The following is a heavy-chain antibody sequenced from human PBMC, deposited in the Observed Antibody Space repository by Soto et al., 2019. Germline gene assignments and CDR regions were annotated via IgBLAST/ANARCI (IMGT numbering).Heavy chain of an antibody. D-gene: IGHD1-26*01. CDR1: GGSISSGDYY. Sequence: SETLSLTCTVSGGSISSGDYYWSWIRHPPGKGLEWIGYIYYSGTTSSTRPLRGRLTLSLNRSRTSSPLKRKAVPPAATAGIWVHQYRGSTYYNPSLKSRVTISVDTSKNQFSLKLNAVTAADTAVYYCAREERLRRTRDYYYGLDVWGPGTTVTVSS. V-gene: IGHV4-30-4*02. CDR3: HQYRGSTYYNPSLKSRVTISVDTSKNQFSLKLNAVTAADTAVYYCAREERLRRTRDYYYGLDV. CDR2: IYYSGTT. J-gene: IGHJ6*02.